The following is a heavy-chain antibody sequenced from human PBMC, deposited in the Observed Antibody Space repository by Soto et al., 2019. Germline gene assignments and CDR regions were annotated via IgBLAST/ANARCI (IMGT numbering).Heavy chain of an antibody. CDR3: AIWFLESGEQWVVESVS. V-gene: IGHV1-18*01. CDR2: ISAYNGNT. J-gene: IGHJ1*01. Sequence: QVQLVQSGAEVKKPGASVKVSCKASGYTFTSYGISWVRQAPGQGLEWMGWISAYNGNTNYAQKLQGRVTMTTDTSTRTAYMELRCLRSDDTAVYYCAIWFLESGEQWVVESVSWGQGTMLTVGS. D-gene: IGHD6-19*01. CDR1: GYTFTSYG.